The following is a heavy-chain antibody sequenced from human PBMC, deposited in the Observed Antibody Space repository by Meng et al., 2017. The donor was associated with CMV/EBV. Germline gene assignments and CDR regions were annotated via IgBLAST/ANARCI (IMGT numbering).Heavy chain of an antibody. CDR2: ISAYNGNT. Sequence: GRFGVGGKKRGGVGNVPWKASGYTVTSYGISWGRQAPGQGLEWMGWISAYNGNTNYAQKLKGRVTMTTDTSTSTAYMELRSLRSDDTAVYYCARDRTMVRGVTGYRGQGTLVTVSS. CDR1: GYTVTSYG. J-gene: IGHJ4*02. D-gene: IGHD3-10*01. V-gene: IGHV1-18*01. CDR3: ARDRTMVRGVTGY.